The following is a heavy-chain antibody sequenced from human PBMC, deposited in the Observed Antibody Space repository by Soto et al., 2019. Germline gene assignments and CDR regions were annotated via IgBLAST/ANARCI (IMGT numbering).Heavy chain of an antibody. V-gene: IGHV1-18*01. CDR2: VDPDNVHT. Sequence: QVQLVQSGPEVKKPGASVKVSCKASGYGFSNYVVTWVRQAPGQGLEWVGRVDPDNVHTKYAQRLQGRVTMTTATATNTAYMELRSLRSDDTAVYYCARGAAAGYSYFYHLDVWGKGTTVTVSS. D-gene: IGHD6-13*01. J-gene: IGHJ6*03. CDR3: ARGAAAGYSYFYHLDV. CDR1: GYGFSNYV.